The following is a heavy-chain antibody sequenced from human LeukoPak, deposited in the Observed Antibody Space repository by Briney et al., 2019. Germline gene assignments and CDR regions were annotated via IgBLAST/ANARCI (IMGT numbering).Heavy chain of an antibody. CDR2: IYSGGTT. CDR3: ARGPLVTNYYYYGMDV. V-gene: IGHV3-53*01. D-gene: IGHD4-23*01. Sequence: GGSLRLSCAASGFTVSSNYMSWVRQAPGKGLEWVSVIYSGGTTYYADSVKGRFTISRDNSKNTLYLQMNSLRAEDTAVYYCARGPLVTNYYYYGMDVWGQGTTVTVSS. CDR1: GFTVSSNY. J-gene: IGHJ6*02.